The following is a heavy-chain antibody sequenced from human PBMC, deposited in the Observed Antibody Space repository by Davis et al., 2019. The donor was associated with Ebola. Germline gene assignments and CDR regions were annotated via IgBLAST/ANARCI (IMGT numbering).Heavy chain of an antibody. CDR2: SSTSNGNT. J-gene: IGHJ4*02. Sequence: ASVQVSCKTSGYTFTSYGITWVRQAPGQGLEWMGWSSTSNGNTNYAQKLQGRVTMTTDTSTSTAYMELRSLRSDDTAMYYCVRDFWSDDPGYWGQGTLVTVSS. D-gene: IGHD3-3*01. CDR1: GYTFTSYG. CDR3: VRDFWSDDPGY. V-gene: IGHV1-18*01.